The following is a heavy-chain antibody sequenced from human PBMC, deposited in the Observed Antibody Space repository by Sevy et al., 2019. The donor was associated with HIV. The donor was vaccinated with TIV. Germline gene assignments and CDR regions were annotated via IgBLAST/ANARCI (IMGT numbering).Heavy chain of an antibody. Sequence: GGSLRLSCVVSGLTFSDAWMNWVRQAPGKGLEWVGRIISKGGGGTIDYAAPVKGRFTISRDDSKNTLYLQMNSLETXXXXXXXXXXXXXXXITPGDSWGQGTLVTVSS. V-gene: IGHV3-15*07. CDR2: IISKGGGGTI. CDR3: XXXXXXXITPGDS. CDR1: GLTFSDAW. J-gene: IGHJ4*02.